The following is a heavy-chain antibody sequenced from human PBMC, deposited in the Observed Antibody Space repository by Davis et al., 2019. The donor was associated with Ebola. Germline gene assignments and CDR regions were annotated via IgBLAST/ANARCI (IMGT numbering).Heavy chain of an antibody. CDR3: ARGPGTTEGVDAFDI. CDR1: GGSISSYY. Sequence: PGGSLRLSCTVSGGSISSYYWSWIRQPPGKGLEWIGEINHSGSTNYNPSLKSRVTISVDTSKNQFSLKLSSVTAADTAVYYCARGPGTTEGVDAFDIWGQGTMVTVSS. D-gene: IGHD1-7*01. CDR2: INHSGST. J-gene: IGHJ3*02. V-gene: IGHV4-34*01.